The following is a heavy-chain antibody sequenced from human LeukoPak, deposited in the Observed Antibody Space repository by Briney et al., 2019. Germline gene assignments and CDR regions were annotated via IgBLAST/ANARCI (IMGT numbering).Heavy chain of an antibody. CDR2: IYSGGST. Sequence: GGSLRLSCAASGFTVSSNYMSWVRQAPGKGLEWVSVIYSGGSTYYADSVKGRFTISRDNSKNTLYLQMNSLRAEDTAVYYCARETGGFSSSAPDYWGQGTLVTVSS. J-gene: IGHJ4*02. D-gene: IGHD6-6*01. CDR1: GFTVSSNY. CDR3: ARETGGFSSSAPDY. V-gene: IGHV3-53*01.